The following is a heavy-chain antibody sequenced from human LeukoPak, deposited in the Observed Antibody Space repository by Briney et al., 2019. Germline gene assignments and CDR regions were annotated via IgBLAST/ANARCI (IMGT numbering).Heavy chain of an antibody. CDR3: AKWDGDLYYYYYMDV. D-gene: IGHD4-17*01. V-gene: IGHV3-48*02. CDR2: ISSTSSTM. J-gene: IGHJ6*03. CDR1: GFTFDDYA. Sequence: GGSLRLSCAASGFTFDDYAMHWVRQAPGKGLEWVSYISSTSSTMYYADSVKGRFTISRDNARDSLFLQMSSLRDEDTAVYYCAKWDGDLYYYYYMDVWGKGTTVTVSS.